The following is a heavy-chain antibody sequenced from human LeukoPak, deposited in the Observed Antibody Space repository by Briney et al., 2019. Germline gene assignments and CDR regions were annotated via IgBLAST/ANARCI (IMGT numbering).Heavy chain of an antibody. CDR2: IYYSGST. CDR3: ARGPGAVAGKKVQCFDY. D-gene: IGHD6-19*01. Sequence: SETLSLTCTVSGGSISSYYWSWIRQPPGKGLEWIGYIYYSGSTNYNPSLKSRVTISVDTSKNQFSLKLSSVTAADTAVYYCARGPGAVAGKKVQCFDYWGQGTLVTVSS. J-gene: IGHJ4*02. CDR1: GGSISSYY. V-gene: IGHV4-59*01.